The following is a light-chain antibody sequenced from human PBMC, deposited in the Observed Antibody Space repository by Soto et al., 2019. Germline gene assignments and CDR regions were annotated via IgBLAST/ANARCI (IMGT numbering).Light chain of an antibody. CDR1: QSVSSSY. J-gene: IGKJ1*01. CDR3: QQYGSSPWT. CDR2: GAS. Sequence: EIVLPQAPGTLSLSPGERATLSCRASQSVSSSYLAWYQQKPGQAPRLLIYGASSRATGIPDRFSGSGSGTDFTLTISRLEPEDFAVYYCQQYGSSPWTFGQGTKVEIQ. V-gene: IGKV3-20*01.